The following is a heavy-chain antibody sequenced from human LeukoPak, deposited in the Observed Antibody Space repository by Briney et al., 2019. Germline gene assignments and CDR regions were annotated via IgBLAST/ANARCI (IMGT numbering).Heavy chain of an antibody. Sequence: AGGSLRLSCAASGFTFSSYGMPWVRQAPGKGLEWVAVIWYDGSNKYYADSVKGRFTISRDNSKNTLYLQMNSLRAEDTAVYYCARGAHTAGLSLWGQGTMVTVSS. D-gene: IGHD5-18*01. CDR1: GFTFSSYG. V-gene: IGHV3-33*01. J-gene: IGHJ3*01. CDR2: IWYDGSNK. CDR3: ARGAHTAGLSL.